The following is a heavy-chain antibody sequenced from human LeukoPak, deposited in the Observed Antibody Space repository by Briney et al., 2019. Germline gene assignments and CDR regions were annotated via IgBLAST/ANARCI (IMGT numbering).Heavy chain of an antibody. CDR2: ISGSGGST. Sequence: GGSLRLSCAASGFTVSSNYMSWVRQAPGKGLEWVSAISGSGGSTYYADSVKGRFTISRDNSKNTLYLQMNSLRAEDTAVYYCAKDSDFWSGYYSPPDYWGQGTLVTVSS. J-gene: IGHJ4*02. V-gene: IGHV3-23*01. D-gene: IGHD3-3*01. CDR1: GFTVSSNY. CDR3: AKDSDFWSGYYSPPDY.